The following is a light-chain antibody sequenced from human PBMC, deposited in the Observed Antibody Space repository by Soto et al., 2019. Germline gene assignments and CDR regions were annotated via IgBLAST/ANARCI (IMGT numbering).Light chain of an antibody. Sequence: DIVLTPSPDSLAVSLGERATINCKCSQSISYSSNNKNYLAWYQVKPGQPPKLLINWASTRESGVPDRFSGSGSGTDFTLTISSLQAEDVAVYYCQEYYSSRLTFGGGTKVDIK. CDR1: QSISYSSNNKNY. V-gene: IGKV4-1*01. CDR2: WAS. CDR3: QEYYSSRLT. J-gene: IGKJ4*01.